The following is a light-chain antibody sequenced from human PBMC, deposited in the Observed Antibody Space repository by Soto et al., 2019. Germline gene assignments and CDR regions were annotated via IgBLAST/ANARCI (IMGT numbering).Light chain of an antibody. CDR1: QSISSRH. V-gene: IGKV3-20*01. J-gene: IGKJ2*01. CDR2: GAS. Sequence: EIVLTQSPGTLSLSPGERATLSCRASQSISSRHLAWYQQKPGQAPRLLIYGASSRATGIPDRFSGSGSGTDLTLTISRLEPEAFELYYCQQYGSSPPVYTFGQGTKLEIK. CDR3: QQYGSSPPVYT.